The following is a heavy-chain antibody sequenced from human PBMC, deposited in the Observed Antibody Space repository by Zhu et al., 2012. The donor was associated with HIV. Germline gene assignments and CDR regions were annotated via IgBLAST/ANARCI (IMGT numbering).Heavy chain of an antibody. V-gene: IGHV4-59*01. CDR2: IYYTGST. CDR1: GGSISNYY. J-gene: IGHJ3*02. D-gene: IGHD1-14*01. CDR3: ARAGIKWDLGYAFDI. Sequence: VQLQESGPGLVKPSETLSLTCTVSGGSISNYYWSWIWQPPGKGLEWIGYIYYTGSTNYNPSLKSRVTISLDTSKNQFSLRLSSVTAADTAVYYCARAGIKWDLGYAFDIWGQGTMVTVSS.